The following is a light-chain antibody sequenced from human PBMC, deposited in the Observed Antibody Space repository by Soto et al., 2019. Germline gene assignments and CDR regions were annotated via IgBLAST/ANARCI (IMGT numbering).Light chain of an antibody. V-gene: IGKV3-20*01. CDR3: QQYCSSPSRT. CDR2: GAS. J-gene: IGKJ2*01. CDR1: QSVSSSY. Sequence: EIVLTQSPGTLSLSPGERATLSCRASQSVSSSYLAWYQQKPGQAPRLLIYGASSRATGIPDRFSGSGSGTDFTLTISRLEPEDFAVYYCQQYCSSPSRTFSHATKLEIK.